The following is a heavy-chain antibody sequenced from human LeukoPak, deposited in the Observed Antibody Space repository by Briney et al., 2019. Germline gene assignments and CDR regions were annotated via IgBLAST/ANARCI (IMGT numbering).Heavy chain of an antibody. V-gene: IGHV5-51*01. J-gene: IGHJ5*02. Sequence: GESLRISCKTSGYSFSNYWIGWVRQLPGKGLEWMGIIYPVDSNTLYSPSLQGQVTISADKSISTAYLQWSSLKASDTAMYYCARRYSHSSEFDPWGQGTLVTVSS. CDR2: IYPVDSNT. CDR1: GYSFSNYW. CDR3: ARRYSHSSEFDP. D-gene: IGHD3-22*01.